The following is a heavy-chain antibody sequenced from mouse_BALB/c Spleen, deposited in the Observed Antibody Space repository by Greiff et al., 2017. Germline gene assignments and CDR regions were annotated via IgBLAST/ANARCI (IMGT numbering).Heavy chain of an antibody. D-gene: IGHD2-1*01. CDR3: ARGDGNYGGSSYAMDY. J-gene: IGHJ4*01. V-gene: IGHV2-2*02. Sequence: VQLQQSGPGLVQPSQSLSITCTVSGFSLTSYGVHWVRQSPGKGLEWLGVIWSGGSTDYNAAFISRLSISKDNSKSQVFFKMNSLQANDTAIYYCARGDGNYGGSSYAMDYWGQGTSVTVSS. CDR1: GFSLTSYG. CDR2: IWSGGST.